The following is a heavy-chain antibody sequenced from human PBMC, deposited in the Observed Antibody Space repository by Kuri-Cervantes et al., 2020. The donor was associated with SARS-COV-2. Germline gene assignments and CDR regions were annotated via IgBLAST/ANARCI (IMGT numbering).Heavy chain of an antibody. CDR1: GYSISSGYY. Sequence: SETLSLTCEVSGYSISSGYYWGWIRQPPRKGLEWIGSIYHSGSTYYNPSLKSRVTISVDTSKNQFSLKLSSVTAADTAVYYCARDWAAAGSGDMWYFDLWGRGTLVTVSS. J-gene: IGHJ2*01. CDR2: IYHSGST. CDR3: ARDWAAAGSGDMWYFDL. D-gene: IGHD6-13*01. V-gene: IGHV4-38-2*02.